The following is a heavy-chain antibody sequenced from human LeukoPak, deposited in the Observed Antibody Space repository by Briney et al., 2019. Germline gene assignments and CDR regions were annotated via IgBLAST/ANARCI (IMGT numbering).Heavy chain of an antibody. V-gene: IGHV3-33*01. J-gene: IGHJ4*02. CDR1: GFTFSTYG. CDR2: IYFDGNKK. D-gene: IGHD6-6*01. Sequence: GGSLRLSCAASGFTFSTYGMHWVRQAPGKGLEWVAVIYFDGNKKDYGESVQGRFTISRDNSKNTLSLQMNGLRAEDTAVYYCARGFAARSFVGYWGQGTLVTVSS. CDR3: ARGFAARSFVGY.